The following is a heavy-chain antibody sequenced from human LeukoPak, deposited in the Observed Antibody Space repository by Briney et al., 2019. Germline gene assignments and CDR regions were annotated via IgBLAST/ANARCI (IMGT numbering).Heavy chain of an antibody. J-gene: IGHJ5*02. CDR1: GGSISSGGYY. CDR2: IYYSGST. V-gene: IGHV4-31*03. Sequence: SQTLSLTCTVSGGSISSGGYYWSWIRQHPGKGLEWIGYIYYSGSTYYNPSLKSRVTISVDTSKNQFSLKLSSVTAADTAVYYWARDALYSSGWFGRFDPWGQGTLVTVSS. D-gene: IGHD6-19*01. CDR3: ARDALYSSGWFGRFDP.